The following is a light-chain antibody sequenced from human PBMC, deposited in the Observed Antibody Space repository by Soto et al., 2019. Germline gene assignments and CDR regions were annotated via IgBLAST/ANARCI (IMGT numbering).Light chain of an antibody. CDR3: QHYGFSPPIT. CDR1: QSVTSGY. Sequence: EIVLTQSPGTLSLSPGERATLSCRASQSVTSGYLAWYQLKPGQAPRPLVYGASSRATGIPDRFSGSGSGTDFTLIISRLEPEDFAVYYCQHYGFSPPITFGQGTRLEIK. J-gene: IGKJ5*01. V-gene: IGKV3-20*01. CDR2: GAS.